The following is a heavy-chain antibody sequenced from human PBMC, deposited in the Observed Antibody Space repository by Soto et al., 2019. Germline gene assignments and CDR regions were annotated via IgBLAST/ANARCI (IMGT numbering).Heavy chain of an antibody. CDR2: INHSGST. CDR1: GGSFSGYY. J-gene: IGHJ6*02. D-gene: IGHD6-13*01. Sequence: SETLSLTCAVYGGSFSGYYWSWIRQPPGKGLEWIGEINHSGSTNYNPSLKSRVTISVDTSKNQFSLKLSSVTAADTAVCYCARGSGMTGYSSSYYYYGMDVWGQGTLVTVSS. CDR3: ARGSGMTGYSSSYYYYGMDV. V-gene: IGHV4-34*01.